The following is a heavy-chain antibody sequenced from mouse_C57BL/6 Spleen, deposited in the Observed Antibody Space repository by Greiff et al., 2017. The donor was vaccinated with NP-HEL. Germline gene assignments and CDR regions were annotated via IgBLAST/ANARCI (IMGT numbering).Heavy chain of an antibody. CDR2: ISDGGSYT. CDR3: ARDRDSNYGWYFDV. Sequence: EVQLVESGGGLVKPGGSLKLSCAASGFTFSSYAMSWVRQTPEKRLAWVATISDGGSYTYYPDNVKGRFTISRDNAKNNLYLQMSHLKSEDTAMYYCARDRDSNYGWYFDVWGTGTTVTVSS. V-gene: IGHV5-4*01. D-gene: IGHD2-5*01. CDR1: GFTFSSYA. J-gene: IGHJ1*03.